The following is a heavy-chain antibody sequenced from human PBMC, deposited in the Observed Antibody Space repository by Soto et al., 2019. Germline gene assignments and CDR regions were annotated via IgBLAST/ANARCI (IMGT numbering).Heavy chain of an antibody. D-gene: IGHD3-22*01. V-gene: IGHV1-69*13. Sequence: SVKVSCKASGGTFSSYAISWVRQAPGQGLEWMGGIIPIFGTANYAQKFQGRVTITADESTGTAYMELSSLRSEATAVYYCARDPLSYSGYYPGYFDYWGQGTLVTVSS. CDR2: IIPIFGTA. CDR1: GGTFSSYA. J-gene: IGHJ4*02. CDR3: ARDPLSYSGYYPGYFDY.